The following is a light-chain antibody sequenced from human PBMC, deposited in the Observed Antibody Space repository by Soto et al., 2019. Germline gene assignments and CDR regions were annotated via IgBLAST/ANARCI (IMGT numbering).Light chain of an antibody. CDR3: LQYNDWPLT. V-gene: IGKV3-15*01. CDR2: DAS. Sequence: EIVMTQSPATLSVSPGERATLSCRASRSISGSFAWYQQRPGQPPRPLIYDASTRATGVPARFSGSGSGTEFTLTISSLQSEDFAVYYCLQYNDWPLTFGGGTKVDIK. J-gene: IGKJ4*01. CDR1: RSISGS.